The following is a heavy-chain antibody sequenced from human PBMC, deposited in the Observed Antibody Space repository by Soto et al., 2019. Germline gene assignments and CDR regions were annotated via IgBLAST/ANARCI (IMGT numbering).Heavy chain of an antibody. CDR2: IDTRGNTM. J-gene: IGHJ6*03. V-gene: IGHV3-11*01. CDR1: GFAFSDSY. Sequence: QVNLVESGGTLVKPGGSLRLSCATSGFAFSDSYMSWLRQTPGKGLEWVSSIDTRGNTMDADSVKGRFTISRDNPKKTLYLSMNSLGADDTAVYYCAGRDCTVSSCSNFYYYYMDVWGRGTTVTVSS. CDR3: AGRDCTVSSCSNFYYYYMDV. D-gene: IGHD2-8*02.